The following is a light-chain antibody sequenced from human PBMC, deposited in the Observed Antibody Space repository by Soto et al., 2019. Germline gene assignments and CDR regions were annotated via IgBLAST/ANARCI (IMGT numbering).Light chain of an antibody. V-gene: IGKV3-15*01. CDR2: GAS. CDR3: QQYNNWPPQIT. J-gene: IGKJ5*01. CDR1: QSVGSY. Sequence: EIVLTQSPATLSLSPGERATLSCRASQSVGSYLAWYQQKPGQAPRLLIYGASTRATGLPARFSGSGSGTEFTLTISSLQSEDFAVYYCQQYNNWPPQITFGQGTRLENK.